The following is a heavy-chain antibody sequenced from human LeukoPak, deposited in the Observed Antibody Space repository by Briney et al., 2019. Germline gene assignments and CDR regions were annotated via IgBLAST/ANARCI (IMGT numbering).Heavy chain of an antibody. D-gene: IGHD2-21*02. CDR3: ARDRGGFVVVTRDAFDI. Sequence: PSETLSLTCTVSGGSISSGYYWGWIRQPPGKGLEWIGSIYHSGSTYYNPSLKSRVTISVDTSKNQFSLKLSSVTAADTAVYYCARDRGGFVVVTRDAFDIWGQGTMVTVSS. J-gene: IGHJ3*02. CDR1: GGSISSGYY. CDR2: IYHSGST. V-gene: IGHV4-38-2*02.